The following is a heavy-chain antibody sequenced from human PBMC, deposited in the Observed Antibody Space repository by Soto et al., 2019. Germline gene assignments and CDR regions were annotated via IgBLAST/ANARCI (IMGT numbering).Heavy chain of an antibody. Sequence: QVQLVQSGAEVKKPGASVKVSCKASGYSFTVHHMHWVRQAPGQGPEWMGWINPYSGDTNYAQKFQGRVTMARDTSISMAYMELRGLKSDDTAVYYCAREGYTGYANLDYWGQGTLVTVSS. D-gene: IGHD5-12*01. CDR3: AREGYTGYANLDY. CDR2: INPYSGDT. V-gene: IGHV1-2*02. J-gene: IGHJ4*02. CDR1: GYSFTVHH.